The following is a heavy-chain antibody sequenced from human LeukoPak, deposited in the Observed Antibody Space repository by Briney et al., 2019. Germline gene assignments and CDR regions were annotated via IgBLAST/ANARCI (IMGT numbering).Heavy chain of an antibody. V-gene: IGHV5-51*01. CDR3: ARSAAAAWHPGLYYFDY. J-gene: IGHJ4*02. CDR1: GYSFTSYW. CDR2: IYPGDSDT. D-gene: IGHD6-13*01. Sequence: GESLKISCKGSGYSFTSYWIGWVRQMPGKGLEWMGIIYPGDSDTRYSPSFQGQVTISADKSISTAYLQWGSLKALDTAMYYCARSAAAAWHPGLYYFDYWGQGTLVTVSS.